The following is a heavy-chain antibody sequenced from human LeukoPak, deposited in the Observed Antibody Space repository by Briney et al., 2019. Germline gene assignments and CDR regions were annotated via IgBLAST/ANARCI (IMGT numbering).Heavy chain of an antibody. V-gene: IGHV4-39*01. CDR3: AGGSGYSPYYFDY. J-gene: IGHJ4*02. CDR2: IYSSAPT. Sequence: ICTIYSSAPTYYNPSLQSPVTISVDTSKNPFSLTLSSVTAADTAVYYCAGGSGYSPYYFDYWGQGTLVTVSS. D-gene: IGHD3-22*01.